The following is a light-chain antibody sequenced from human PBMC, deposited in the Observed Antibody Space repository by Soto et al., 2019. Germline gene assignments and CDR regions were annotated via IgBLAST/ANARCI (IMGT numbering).Light chain of an antibody. Sequence: QAVLTQPASVSGSPGQSITNSCTGTSSDVGNYKYVSWYQQHPGKAAKLMIYEVSNRPSGVSNRFSGSKSGNTASLTISGLQAEDETDYYCFSYTSSGTYVFGTGTKLTVL. CDR3: FSYTSSGTYV. V-gene: IGLV2-14*01. CDR1: SSDVGNYKY. J-gene: IGLJ1*01. CDR2: EVS.